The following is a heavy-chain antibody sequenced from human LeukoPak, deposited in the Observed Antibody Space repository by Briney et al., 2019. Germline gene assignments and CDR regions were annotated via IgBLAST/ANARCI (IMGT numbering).Heavy chain of an antibody. CDR3: ASGRRGGCGLDV. V-gene: IGHV1-2*02. D-gene: IGHD3-16*01. Sequence: ASVKVSCKASGYTFTGYYIHWVRQAPGRGLQWMGWINSNSGDTEYAQTFQGRVTMTRDTSISTFYMDLIGLRSDDTALYYCASGRRGGCGLDVWDQGTTVTVSS. CDR1: GYTFTGYY. J-gene: IGHJ6*02. CDR2: INSNSGDT.